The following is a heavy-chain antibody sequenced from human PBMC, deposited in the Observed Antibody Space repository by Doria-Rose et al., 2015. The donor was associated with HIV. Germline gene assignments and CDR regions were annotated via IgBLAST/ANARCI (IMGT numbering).Heavy chain of an antibody. CDR2: IFSDDER. CDR1: GVSLSSPGMG. J-gene: IGHJ4*02. V-gene: IGHV2-26*01. D-gene: IGHD6-13*01. CDR3: ARIKSSRWYHKYYFGF. Sequence: SGPVLVKPTETLTLTCTVSGVSLSSPGMGVSWIRQPPGKALEWLANIFSDDERSYETSLKSRLTISRATSKSQVVLPMTDMDPVDTATYYCARIKSSRWYHKYYFGFWGQGTLVIVSA.